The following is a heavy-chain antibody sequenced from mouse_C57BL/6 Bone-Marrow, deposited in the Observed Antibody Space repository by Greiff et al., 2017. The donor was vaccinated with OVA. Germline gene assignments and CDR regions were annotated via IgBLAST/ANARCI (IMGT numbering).Heavy chain of an antibody. Sequence: VKLMESGPGLVAPSQSLSITCTVSGFSLTSYAISWVRQPPGKGLEWLGVIWTGGGTNYNSALKSRLSISKDNSKSQVFLKMNSLQTDDTARYYCARFITTVVDYAMDYWGQGTSVTVSS. CDR1: GFSLTSYA. CDR2: IWTGGGT. V-gene: IGHV2-9-1*01. D-gene: IGHD1-1*01. J-gene: IGHJ4*01. CDR3: ARFITTVVDYAMDY.